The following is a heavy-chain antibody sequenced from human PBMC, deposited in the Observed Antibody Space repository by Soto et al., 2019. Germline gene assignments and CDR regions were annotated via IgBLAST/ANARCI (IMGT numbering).Heavy chain of an antibody. D-gene: IGHD6-19*01. J-gene: IGHJ4*02. V-gene: IGHV3-64D*08. CDR3: VKGGGSGWFGFGY. Sequence: EVQLVESGGGLVQPGGSLRLSCSASGFTFSSYAMHWVRQAPGKGLEYVSAISSNGGSTYYADSVKGRFTISRDNSKNTLYLQMSSLRGEDTAVYYCVKGGGSGWFGFGYWGQGTLVTVSS. CDR2: ISSNGGST. CDR1: GFTFSSYA.